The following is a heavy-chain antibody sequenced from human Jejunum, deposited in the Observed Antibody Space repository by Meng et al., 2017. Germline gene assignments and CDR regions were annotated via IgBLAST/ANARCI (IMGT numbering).Heavy chain of an antibody. D-gene: IGHD5-12*01. CDR2: INPSRPT. CDR1: SGAFNGYD. CDR3: ARLTLLEYRSYSLPYFEY. V-gene: IGHV4-34*02. Sequence: QLALLQWCAVWWMPSKTPPFICAVYSGAFNGYDWRCIRQAPLSWLESSGEINPSRPTHDNPSLVVRATLSVDPSKQQFSLELKTMTAAHTSAYYCARLTLLEYRSYSLPYFEYWGQGTLVTVSS. J-gene: IGHJ4*02.